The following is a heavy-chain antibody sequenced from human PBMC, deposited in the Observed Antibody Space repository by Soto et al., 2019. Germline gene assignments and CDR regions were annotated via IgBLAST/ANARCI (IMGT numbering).Heavy chain of an antibody. CDR3: ASYYYGSGSYYNYGMDV. D-gene: IGHD3-10*01. CDR2: INAGNGNT. J-gene: IGHJ6*04. CDR1: GYTFTSYA. Sequence: ASVKVSCKASGYTFTSYAMHWVRQAPGQRLEWMGWINAGNGNTKYSQKFQGRVTITRDTSASTAYMELSSLRSEDTAVYYCASYYYGSGSYYNYGMDVWGKGTTVTVSS. V-gene: IGHV1-3*01.